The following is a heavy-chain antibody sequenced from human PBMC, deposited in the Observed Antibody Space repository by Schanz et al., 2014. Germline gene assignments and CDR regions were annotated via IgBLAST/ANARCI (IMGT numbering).Heavy chain of an antibody. D-gene: IGHD3-10*01. V-gene: IGHV3-23*01. Sequence: EAQLLESGGGLVQPGGSLRLSCAASGFNFSSYAMSWVRQASGKGLEWVSAISGSGASTYYADSVKGRFTISRDNSKNTLYLQMNSLRAEDTAVYYCAKDQGSYGSGSYSYFDYWGQGTLATVSS. CDR3: AKDQGSYGSGSYSYFDY. J-gene: IGHJ4*02. CDR1: GFNFSSYA. CDR2: ISGSGAST.